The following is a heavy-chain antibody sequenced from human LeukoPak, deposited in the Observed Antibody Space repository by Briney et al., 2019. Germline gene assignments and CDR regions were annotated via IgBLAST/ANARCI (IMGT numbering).Heavy chain of an antibody. V-gene: IGHV3-43D*03. CDR2: ISWDGGST. CDR1: GFTFDDYA. J-gene: IGHJ6*02. CDR3: AKDRFPWAVRGSMDV. D-gene: IGHD6-19*01. Sequence: PGGSLRLSCAASGFTFDDYAMHWVRQAPGKGLEWVSLISWDGGSTYYADSVKGRFTISRDNSKNSLYLQMNSLRAEDTALYYCAKDRFPWAVRGSMDVWGQGTTVTVSS.